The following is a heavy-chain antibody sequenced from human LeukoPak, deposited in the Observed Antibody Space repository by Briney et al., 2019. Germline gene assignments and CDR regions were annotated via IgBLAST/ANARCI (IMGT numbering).Heavy chain of an antibody. D-gene: IGHD3-10*01. CDR2: INHSGST. J-gene: IGHJ6*02. CDR3: ARVGGSYYPYGMDV. V-gene: IGHV4-34*01. CDR1: VGPFSGYY. Sequence: SETLSLTCAVYVGPFSGYYWSWIRQPPGKGLEWIGEINHSGSTNYNPSLKSRVTISVDTSKNQFSLKLSSVTAAETAVYYCARVGGSYYPYGMDVWGQGTTVTVSS.